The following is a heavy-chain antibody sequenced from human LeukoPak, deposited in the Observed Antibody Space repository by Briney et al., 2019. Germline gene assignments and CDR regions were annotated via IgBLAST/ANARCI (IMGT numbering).Heavy chain of an antibody. J-gene: IGHJ3*02. Sequence: ASVKVSCKASGYTFTGYYMHWVRQAPGQGLEWMGWINPNSGGTNYAQKFQGRDTMTRDTSISTAYMELSRLRSDDTAVYYCARGSDYYGSGSLGAFDIWGQGTMVTVSS. CDR3: ARGSDYYGSGSLGAFDI. D-gene: IGHD3-10*01. CDR2: INPNSGGT. V-gene: IGHV1-2*02. CDR1: GYTFTGYY.